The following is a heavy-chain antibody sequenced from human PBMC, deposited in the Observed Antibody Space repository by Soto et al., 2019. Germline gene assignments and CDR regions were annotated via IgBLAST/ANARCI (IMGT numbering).Heavy chain of an antibody. CDR2: ISYDGSNK. V-gene: IGHV3-30-3*01. CDR1: GFTFSSYA. J-gene: IGHJ6*02. CDR3: ARGGYTDYYYYGMDV. D-gene: IGHD5-12*01. Sequence: QVQLVESGGGVVQPGRSLRLSCAASGFTFSSYAMHWVRQAPGKGLEWVAVISYDGSNKYYADSVKGRFTISRDNSKNTLYLQMNSLRAEDTAVYYCARGGYTDYYYYGMDVWGQGTTVTVSS.